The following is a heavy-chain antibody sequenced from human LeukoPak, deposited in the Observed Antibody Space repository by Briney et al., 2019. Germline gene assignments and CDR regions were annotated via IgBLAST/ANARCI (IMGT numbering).Heavy chain of an antibody. V-gene: IGHV4-34*01. Sequence: PSETLSLTCAVYGGSFSGYYWSGIRQPPGKGLEWIGEINHSGSTNYNPSLKSRVTISVDTSKNQFSLKLSSVTAADTAVYYCARLLRGGRDTPMVTMIVVRAKSGAFDIWGQGTMVTVSS. CDR3: ARLLRGGRDTPMVTMIVVRAKSGAFDI. CDR1: GGSFSGYY. J-gene: IGHJ3*02. D-gene: IGHD3-22*01. CDR2: INHSGST.